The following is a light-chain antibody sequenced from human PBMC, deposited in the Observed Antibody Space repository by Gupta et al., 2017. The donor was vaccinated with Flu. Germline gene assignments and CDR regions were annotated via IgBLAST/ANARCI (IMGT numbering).Light chain of an antibody. Sequence: DIQMSQSPPSLSASVGDRVTISCRASQTIGKSLNWYQQKPGKAPKLLIYAASKLQSGVPSRFSGSGSGTDFTLTIDNLQPEDFATYICQQSFNTLYTFGQGTKLEI. V-gene: IGKV1-39*01. CDR2: AAS. CDR1: QTIGKS. J-gene: IGKJ2*01. CDR3: QQSFNTLYT.